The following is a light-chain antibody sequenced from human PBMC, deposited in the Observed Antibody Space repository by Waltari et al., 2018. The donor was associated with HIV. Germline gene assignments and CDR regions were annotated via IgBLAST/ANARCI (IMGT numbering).Light chain of an antibody. Sequence: SALTQPPSASGSPGQSVTLTCTGTSSDVGAYKYVPWYQQHPGKAPKLLISEVSKRPSGVPDRFSGSKSGNTASLTVSGLQAEDEADYYCLSYTGGNRVIFGGGTKLTVL. CDR3: LSYTGGNRVI. V-gene: IGLV2-8*01. J-gene: IGLJ2*01. CDR2: EVS. CDR1: SSDVGAYKY.